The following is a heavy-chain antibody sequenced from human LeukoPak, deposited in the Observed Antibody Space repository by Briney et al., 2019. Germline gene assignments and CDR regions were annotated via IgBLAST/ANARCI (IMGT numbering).Heavy chain of an antibody. V-gene: IGHV4-34*01. CDR2: INHSGST. CDR3: ARRESYFDY. CDR1: GGSFSGYY. Sequence: SETLSLTCAVYGGSFSGYYWSWIRQPPGKGLEWIGEINHSGSTNYNPSLKSRVTISVDTSKNQFSLKLSSVTAADTAVYYCARRESYFDYWGQGTLVTVSS. J-gene: IGHJ4*02.